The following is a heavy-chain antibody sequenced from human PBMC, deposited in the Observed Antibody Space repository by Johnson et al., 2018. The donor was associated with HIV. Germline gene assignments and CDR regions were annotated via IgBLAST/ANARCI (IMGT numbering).Heavy chain of an antibody. CDR3: AKEEDIWRLGLYRAFDI. J-gene: IGHJ3*02. CDR2: IHYDGSNK. D-gene: IGHD2-15*01. V-gene: IGHV3-30*02. Sequence: QVLLVESGGGVVQPGGSLRLSCAAPGLTFSSYGMHWVRQAPGKGLEWVAFIHYDGSNKYYADSVKGRFTIPRDNSKNTLYLQMNSLRAEDTAVYYCAKEEDIWRLGLYRAFDIWGQGTMVTVSS. CDR1: GLTFSSYG.